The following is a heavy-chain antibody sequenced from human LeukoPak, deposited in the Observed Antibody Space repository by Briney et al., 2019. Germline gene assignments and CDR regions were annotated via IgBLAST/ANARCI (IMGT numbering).Heavy chain of an antibody. J-gene: IGHJ3*02. CDR2: IYYSGST. V-gene: IGHV4-59*01. D-gene: IGHD3-10*01. CDR1: GGSISSYY. Sequence: SETLSLTCTVSGGSISSYYWSWIRQPPGKGLEWIGYIYYSGSTNYNPSLRSLVTISVDTSKNQFSLKLSSVTAADTAVYYCARGSYGSGTYYEAFDIWGQGTMVTVSS. CDR3: ARGSYGSGTYYEAFDI.